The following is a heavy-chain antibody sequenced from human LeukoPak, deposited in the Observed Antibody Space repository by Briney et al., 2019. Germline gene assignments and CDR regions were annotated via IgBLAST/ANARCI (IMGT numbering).Heavy chain of an antibody. CDR2: IIPLFATA. CDR1: GGTFSNYA. Sequence: SVKVSCKASGGTFSNYAFNWVRQAPGQGLEWMGGIIPLFATANYAQKFQGRLTITADESTSTAYMELSSLRSEDTAVYYCARQDYYDSSGSPYYFDYWGQGTLVTVSS. CDR3: ARQDYYDSSGSPYYFDY. V-gene: IGHV1-69*13. D-gene: IGHD3-22*01. J-gene: IGHJ4*02.